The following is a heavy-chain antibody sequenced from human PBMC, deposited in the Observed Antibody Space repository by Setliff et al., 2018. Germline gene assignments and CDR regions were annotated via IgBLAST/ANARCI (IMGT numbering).Heavy chain of an antibody. J-gene: IGHJ5*02. CDR1: GYTFTSYG. CDR3: ARDKAKWLVFNRWFDP. Sequence: ASVKVSCKASGYTFTSYGISWVRQAPGQGLEWMGWISAYNANTNYAQKLQGRVTMTTDTSTSTAYMELRSLGSDDTAVYYCARDKAKWLVFNRWFDPWGQGTLVTVSS. D-gene: IGHD6-19*01. V-gene: IGHV1-18*01. CDR2: ISAYNANT.